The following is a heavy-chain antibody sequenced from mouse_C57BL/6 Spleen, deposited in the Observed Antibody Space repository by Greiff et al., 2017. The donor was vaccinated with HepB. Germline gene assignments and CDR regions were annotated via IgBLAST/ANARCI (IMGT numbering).Heavy chain of an antibody. V-gene: IGHV1-82*01. CDR2: IYPGDGDT. CDR1: GYAFSSSW. Sequence: VQLKESGPELVKPGASVKISCKASGYAFSSSWMNWVKQRPGKGLEWIGRIYPGDGDTNYNGKFKGKATLTADKSSSTAYMQLSSLTSEDSAVYFCASRSGYFDYWGQGTTLTVSS. D-gene: IGHD4-1*01. J-gene: IGHJ2*01. CDR3: ASRSGYFDY.